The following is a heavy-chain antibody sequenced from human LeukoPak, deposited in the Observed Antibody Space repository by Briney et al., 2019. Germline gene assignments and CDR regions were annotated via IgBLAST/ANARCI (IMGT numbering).Heavy chain of an antibody. D-gene: IGHD3-3*01. CDR2: MYYSGST. V-gene: IGHV4-39*07. CDR3: ARGLAWSGIDY. Sequence: SETLSLTCTVSGGSISRSSYYWGWIRQPPGKGLEWIGSMYYSGSTNYNPSLKSRVTISVDTSKNQFSLKLSSVTAADTAVYYCARGLAWSGIDYWGQGTLVTVFS. J-gene: IGHJ4*02. CDR1: GGSISRSSYY.